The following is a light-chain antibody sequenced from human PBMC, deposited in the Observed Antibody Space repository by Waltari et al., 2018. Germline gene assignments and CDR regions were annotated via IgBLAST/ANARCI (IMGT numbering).Light chain of an antibody. J-gene: IGKJ4*01. CDR1: QSIRNY. CDR3: QQSYTTPLT. V-gene: IGKV1-39*01. CDR2: AAS. Sequence: DIQMTQSPASLSAPVGDSVTFTCRASQSIRNYVNWYQQKEGKAPKLLLYAASNLRSGVPGRFSSSGSGTDFTLTISSLQPEDFATYYCQQSYTTPLTFGGGTKLE.